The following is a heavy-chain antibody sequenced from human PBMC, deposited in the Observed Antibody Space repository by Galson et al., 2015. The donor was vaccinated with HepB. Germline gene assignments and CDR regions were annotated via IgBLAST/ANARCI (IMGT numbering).Heavy chain of an antibody. D-gene: IGHD6-13*01. Sequence: SLRLSCAASGFNFDDSSMHWVRQAPGKGLEWVSGISWDSGSIDYADSVKGRFTISRDNAKNSLYLQMNSLRIEDTALYFCVKDIWPGKYSNSWYFFDSWGQGTQVTVSS. CDR1: GFNFDDSS. CDR3: VKDIWPGKYSNSWYFFDS. CDR2: ISWDSGSI. V-gene: IGHV3-9*01. J-gene: IGHJ4*02.